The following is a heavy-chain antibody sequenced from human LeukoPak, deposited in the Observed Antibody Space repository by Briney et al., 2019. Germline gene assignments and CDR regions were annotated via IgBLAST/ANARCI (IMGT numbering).Heavy chain of an antibody. D-gene: IGHD4-17*01. CDR2: FDPEDGET. J-gene: IGHJ4*02. CDR1: GYTLTELS. CDR3: ATLIPTVTVFNY. V-gene: IGHV1-24*01. Sequence: ASVKVSCKVSGYTLTELSMHWVRQAPGKGLEWMGGFDPEDGETVYAQKFQGRVTMTEDTSTDTAYMELSRLRSEDTAVYYCATLIPTVTVFNYWGQGTLVTVSS.